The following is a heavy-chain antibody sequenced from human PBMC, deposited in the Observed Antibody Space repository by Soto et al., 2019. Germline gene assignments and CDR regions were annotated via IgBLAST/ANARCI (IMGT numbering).Heavy chain of an antibody. CDR1: GYTFTSYY. V-gene: IGHV1-46*01. CDR3: ARDLVVVNAIFSGMDV. CDR2: INPSGGST. D-gene: IGHD2-21*01. Sequence: ASVKVSCKASGYTFTSYYMHWVRQAPGQGLEWMGIINPSGGSTSYAQKFQGRVTMTRDTSTSTVYMELSSLRSEDTAVYYCARDLVVVNAIFSGMDVWGQGTTVTVSS. J-gene: IGHJ6*02.